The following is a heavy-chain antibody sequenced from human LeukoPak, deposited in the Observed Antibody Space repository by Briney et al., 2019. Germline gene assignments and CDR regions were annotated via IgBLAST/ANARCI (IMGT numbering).Heavy chain of an antibody. CDR3: ASTPPNHYYASSGYYPDY. Sequence: GRSLRLSCAASGFTFSTYAMHWVRQAPGKGLEWVAVISYDGSNKYYADSVKGRFTISRDNSKNTLYLQMNSLGAEDTAVYYCASTPPNHYYASSGYYPDYWGQGTLVTVSS. V-gene: IGHV3-30-3*01. D-gene: IGHD3-22*01. CDR1: GFTFSTYA. CDR2: ISYDGSNK. J-gene: IGHJ4*02.